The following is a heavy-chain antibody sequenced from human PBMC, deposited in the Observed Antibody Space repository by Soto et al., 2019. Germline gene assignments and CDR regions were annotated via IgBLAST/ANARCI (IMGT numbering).Heavy chain of an antibody. CDR2: IRSKANSYAT. D-gene: IGHD6-19*01. CDR3: TRESSVW. V-gene: IGHV3-73*01. CDR1: GFTFSGSS. J-gene: IGHJ4*02. Sequence: EVQLVESGGGLVQPGGSLKLSCAASGFTFSGSSMHWVRQASGKGLEWVGRIRSKANSYATTYAASVKSRFTISRDDSKNTAYLQMNSLKTEDTAVYYCTRESSVWWGQGTLVTVSS.